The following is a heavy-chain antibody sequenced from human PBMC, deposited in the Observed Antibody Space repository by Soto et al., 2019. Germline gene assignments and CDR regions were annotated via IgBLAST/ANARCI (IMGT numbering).Heavy chain of an antibody. CDR3: ARDFLIEGYSSSWYDYYCMDV. D-gene: IGHD6-13*01. Sequence: QVQLQESGPGLVKPSQTLSLTCTVSGGSISSGGYYWSWIRQHPGKGLEWIGYIYYSRSTYYNPSLKRRVTISVDTSKNQCSLKLSSVTAADTAVYYCARDFLIEGYSSSWYDYYCMDVWGQGTTVTVSS. V-gene: IGHV4-31*03. CDR2: IYYSRST. J-gene: IGHJ6*02. CDR1: GGSISSGGYY.